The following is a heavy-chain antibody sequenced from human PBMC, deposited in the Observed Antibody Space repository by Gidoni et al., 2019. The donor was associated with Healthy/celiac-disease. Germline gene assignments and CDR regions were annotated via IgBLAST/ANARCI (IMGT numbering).Heavy chain of an antibody. D-gene: IGHD2-2*01. CDR1: GFTFSDHY. CDR2: TRNKANSYTT. CDR3: ARTPGLLFEGDYYYGMDV. J-gene: IGHJ6*02. V-gene: IGHV3-72*01. Sequence: EVQLVESGGGLVQPGGSLRLSCAASGFTFSDHYMDWVRQAPGKGLEWVGSTRNKANSYTTEYAASVKGRFTISRDDSKNSLYLQMNSLKTEDTAVYYCARTPGLLFEGDYYYGMDVWGQGTTVTVSS.